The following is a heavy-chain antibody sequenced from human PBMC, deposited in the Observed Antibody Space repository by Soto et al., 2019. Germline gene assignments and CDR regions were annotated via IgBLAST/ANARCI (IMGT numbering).Heavy chain of an antibody. V-gene: IGHV4-31*03. Sequence: QVQLQESGPGLVKPSQTLSLTCIVSGGSISSNDFYWSWIRQHPGKGLEWIGYIYYSGNTYYNPSLKSRVTXXXDXXKNQFSLKVSSVTAADTVVYYCARLSGSWHSWFDPWGQGTLVTVSS. CDR1: GGSISSNDFY. CDR2: IYYSGNT. D-gene: IGHD6-13*01. J-gene: IGHJ5*02. CDR3: ARLSGSWHSWFDP.